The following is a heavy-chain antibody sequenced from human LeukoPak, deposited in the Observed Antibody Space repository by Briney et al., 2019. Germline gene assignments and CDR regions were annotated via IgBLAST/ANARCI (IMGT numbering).Heavy chain of an antibody. J-gene: IGHJ6*04. Sequence: SETLSLTCAVYGVSFSGYYWSWIRQPPGKGLEWIGEINHSGSTNYNPSLKSRVTISVDTSKNQFSLKLSSVTAADTAVYYCARGRIMVRGVMDVGGKGTTVTVSS. D-gene: IGHD3-10*01. CDR1: GVSFSGYY. V-gene: IGHV4-34*01. CDR3: ARGRIMVRGVMDV. CDR2: INHSGST.